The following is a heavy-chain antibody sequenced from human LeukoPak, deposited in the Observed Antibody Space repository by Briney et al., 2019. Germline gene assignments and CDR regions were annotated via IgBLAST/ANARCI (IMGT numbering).Heavy chain of an antibody. CDR1: GFTFSSYA. J-gene: IGHJ6*02. CDR2: ISGSGGST. V-gene: IGHV3-23*01. D-gene: IGHD2-15*01. Sequence: GGSLRLSCAASGFTFSSYAMSWVRQAPGKGLEWVSAISGSGGSTYYADSVKGRFTIPRDNSKNTLYLQMNSLRAEDTAVYYCAKDLGSPSSYYYYGMDVWGQGTTVTVSS. CDR3: AKDLGSPSSYYYYGMDV.